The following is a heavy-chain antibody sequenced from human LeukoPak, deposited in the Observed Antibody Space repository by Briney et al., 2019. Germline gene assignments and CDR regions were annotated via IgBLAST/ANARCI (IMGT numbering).Heavy chain of an antibody. Sequence: PSETLFLTCAVYGGSFSGYYWSWVREPPRKGLEWIGEINHSGSTNYNPSLKSRVTISVDTSKNQFSLKLSSVTAADTAVYYCARALYDSSGYHAYYYYYYMDVWGKGTTVTVSS. CDR1: GGSFSGYY. J-gene: IGHJ6*03. D-gene: IGHD3-22*01. CDR2: INHSGST. V-gene: IGHV4-34*01. CDR3: ARALYDSSGYHAYYYYYYMDV.